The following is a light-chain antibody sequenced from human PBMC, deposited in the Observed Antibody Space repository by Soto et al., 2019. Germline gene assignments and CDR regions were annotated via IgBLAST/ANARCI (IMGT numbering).Light chain of an antibody. CDR2: ATS. Sequence: EIVLTQSPGTLSSSPGERATLSCRASQSNDNRYFAWYQHKPGQAPRLLIYATSSRATGIPDRFGGSGSGTDFTLTINRLEPEDFAVYYCQQYFASSWTFGQGTKVDIK. J-gene: IGKJ1*01. CDR3: QQYFASSWT. CDR1: QSNDNRY. V-gene: IGKV3-20*01.